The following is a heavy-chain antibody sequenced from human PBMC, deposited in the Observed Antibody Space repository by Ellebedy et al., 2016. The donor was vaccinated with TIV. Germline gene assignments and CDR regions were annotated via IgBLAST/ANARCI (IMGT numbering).Heavy chain of an antibody. CDR1: GYSFTSYW. V-gene: IGHV5-51*01. D-gene: IGHD3-9*01. CDR3: ARILTGYYRPPDYYYYGMDV. J-gene: IGHJ6*02. CDR2: IYPGDSDT. Sequence: GESLKISCKGSGYSFTSYWIGWVRQMPGKGLEWMGIIYPGDSDTRYSPSFQGQVTISADKSISTAYLQWSSLKASDTAMYYCARILTGYYRPPDYYYYGMDVWGQGTTVTVS.